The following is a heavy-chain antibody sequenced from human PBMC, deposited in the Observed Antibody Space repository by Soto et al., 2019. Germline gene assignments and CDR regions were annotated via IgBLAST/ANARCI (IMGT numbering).Heavy chain of an antibody. CDR2: ISSSSSYI. J-gene: IGHJ4*02. CDR1: GFTFSSYS. D-gene: IGHD4-4*01. Sequence: GGSLRLSCAASGFTFSSYSMNWVRQAPGKGLEWVSSISSSSSYIYYADSVKGRFTISRDNAKNSLYLQMSSLRAEDTAVYYCARDPLYSNYFDYWGQGTLVTVSS. CDR3: ARDPLYSNYFDY. V-gene: IGHV3-21*01.